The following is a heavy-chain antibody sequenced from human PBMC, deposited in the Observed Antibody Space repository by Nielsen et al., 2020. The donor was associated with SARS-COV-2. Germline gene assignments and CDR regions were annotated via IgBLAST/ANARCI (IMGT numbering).Heavy chain of an antibody. CDR2: ISYDGSNK. CDR3: ARDFYLSGGAEGDNWFDP. V-gene: IGHV3-30-3*01. J-gene: IGHJ5*02. D-gene: IGHD2/OR15-2a*01. CDR1: GFTFSSYA. Sequence: GESLKISCAASGFTFSSYAMHWVRQAPGKGLEWVAVISYDGSNKYYADSVKGRFTISRDNSKNTLYLQMNSLRAEDTAVYYCARDFYLSGGAEGDNWFDPWGQGTLVTVSS.